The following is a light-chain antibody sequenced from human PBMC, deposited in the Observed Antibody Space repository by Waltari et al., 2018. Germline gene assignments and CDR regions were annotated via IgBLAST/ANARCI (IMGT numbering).Light chain of an antibody. Sequence: EIVMTQSPATLSLSPGERATLSCRARQSVSSNLAWYRQKPGQAPRLLIYGASTRATGIPARFSGSGSGTEFTLTISSLQSEDFAVYYCQQYNYWSGTFGQGTKVEIK. CDR1: QSVSSN. J-gene: IGKJ1*01. CDR2: GAS. CDR3: QQYNYWSGT. V-gene: IGKV3-15*01.